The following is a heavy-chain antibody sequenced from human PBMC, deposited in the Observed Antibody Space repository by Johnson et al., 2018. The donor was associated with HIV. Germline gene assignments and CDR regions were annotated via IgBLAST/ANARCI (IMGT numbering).Heavy chain of an antibody. Sequence: VQLVESGGGVVQPWRSLRLSCAASGFTFSSYAMHWVRQAPGKGLEWVAVISYDGSNKYYADSVKGRFTISRDNSKNTLYLQMNSLRAEDTAVYYCARQAAAGAFDIWGQGTMVTVSS. J-gene: IGHJ3*02. CDR2: ISYDGSNK. CDR3: ARQAAAGAFDI. D-gene: IGHD6-13*01. V-gene: IGHV3-30-3*01. CDR1: GFTFSSYA.